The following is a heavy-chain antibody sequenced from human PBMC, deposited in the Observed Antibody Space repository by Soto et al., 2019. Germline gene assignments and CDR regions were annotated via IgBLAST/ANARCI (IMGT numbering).Heavy chain of an antibody. CDR3: AMTRLYDTGTNDYHGDALDI. CDR1: GFSFGTYV. CDR2: VSGSGGRV. V-gene: IGHV3-23*01. D-gene: IGHD3-22*01. J-gene: IGHJ3*02. Sequence: EVQLLESGGGMVEPRGSLKLSCVASGFSFGTYVMNWVRQAPGKGLEWVSGVSGSGGRVYSADSVKGRFTISRDNSRNTLYLQMNRLRAEDTAIYYCAMTRLYDTGTNDYHGDALDIWGQGTQVTVSS.